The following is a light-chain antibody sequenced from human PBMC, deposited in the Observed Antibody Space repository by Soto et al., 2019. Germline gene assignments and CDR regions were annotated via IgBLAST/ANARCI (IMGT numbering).Light chain of an antibody. Sequence: DIVLTQSPATVSLSPGAGAPLSCRARASVRSSYLAWYQQKPGQAPRLLIYGASTRATGIPARFSGSGSGTECTLTVSSLQSEDFAVDFCQQQNSGPPWTFGQGTKVDIK. V-gene: IGKV3-15*01. CDR3: QQQNSGPPWT. CDR2: GAS. CDR1: ASVRSSY. J-gene: IGKJ1*01.